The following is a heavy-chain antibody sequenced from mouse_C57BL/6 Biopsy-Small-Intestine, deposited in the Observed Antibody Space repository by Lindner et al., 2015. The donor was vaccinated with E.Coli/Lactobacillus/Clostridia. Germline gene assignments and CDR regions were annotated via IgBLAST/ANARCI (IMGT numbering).Heavy chain of an antibody. Sequence: SVKVSCKASGYTFPNYGINWVRQAPGQGFEWMGWISAYNGNTNYAQTLQGRVTMTTDTSTTTAYMELRSLRSDDTAVYYCARDQWEERTAAAFSDYWGQGTLVTVSS. D-gene: IGHD6-1*01. CDR3: ARDQWEERTAAAFSDY. CDR1: GYTFPNYG. J-gene: IGHJ4*01. CDR2: ISAYNGNT. V-gene: IGHV1-4*01.